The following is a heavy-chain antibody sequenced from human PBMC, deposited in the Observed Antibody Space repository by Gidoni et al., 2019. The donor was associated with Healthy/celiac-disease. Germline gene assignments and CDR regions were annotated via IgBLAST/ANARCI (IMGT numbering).Heavy chain of an antibody. CDR1: GFTFSSYG. V-gene: IGHV3-33*01. Sequence: QVQLVESGGGVVQPGRSLRLSCAASGFTFSSYGMHWVRQAPGKGLEWVAVRWYDGSNKYYADSVKGRFTISRDNSKNTLYLQMNSLRAEDTAVYYCAREGWYDFWSGYSPYYYGMDVWGQGTTVTVSS. CDR2: RWYDGSNK. CDR3: AREGWYDFWSGYSPYYYGMDV. J-gene: IGHJ6*02. D-gene: IGHD3-3*01.